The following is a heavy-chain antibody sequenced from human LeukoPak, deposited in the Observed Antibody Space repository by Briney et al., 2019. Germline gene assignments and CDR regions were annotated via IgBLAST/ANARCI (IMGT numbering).Heavy chain of an antibody. J-gene: IGHJ6*04. Sequence: SETLSLTCTVSGGSISSYYWSWIRQPPGKGLEWIGYIYYSGSTNYNPSLKSRVTISVDTSKNQFSLKLSSVTAADTAVYYCARSYSSSRFVMDVWGKGTTVTVSS. V-gene: IGHV4-59*01. CDR1: GGSISSYY. CDR3: ARSYSSSRFVMDV. CDR2: IYYSGST. D-gene: IGHD6-13*01.